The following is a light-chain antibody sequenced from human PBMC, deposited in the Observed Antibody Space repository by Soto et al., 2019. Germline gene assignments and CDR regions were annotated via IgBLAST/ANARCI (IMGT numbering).Light chain of an antibody. CDR1: QSVSSN. V-gene: IGKV3-15*01. CDR3: QQYNNWLGT. CDR2: GAS. J-gene: IGKJ1*01. Sequence: EIGMTQSPATLSVSPGERATLSCRASQSVSSNLAWYQQKPGQAPRLLIYGASTRATGIPARFSGSGSGTEFTLTISSLQSEDFAVYYCQQYNNWLGTFGQGTKVDIK.